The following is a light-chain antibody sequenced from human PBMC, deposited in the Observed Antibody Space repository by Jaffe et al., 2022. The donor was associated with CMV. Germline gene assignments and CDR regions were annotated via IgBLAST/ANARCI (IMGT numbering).Light chain of an antibody. CDR1: QDISNS. Sequence: DIQMTQSPSSLSASVRDRVTITCRASQDISNSLAWYQLTPGKAPKLLLYATSRLESGVPSRFSGGGSGTNYTLTISSLQPEDFATYYCQQYYSNVLYTFGQGTKLELK. CDR2: ATS. CDR3: QQYYSNVLYT. J-gene: IGKJ2*01. V-gene: IGKV1-NL1*01.